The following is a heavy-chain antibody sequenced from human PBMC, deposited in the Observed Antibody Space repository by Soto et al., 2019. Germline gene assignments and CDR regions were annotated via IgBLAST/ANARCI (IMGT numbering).Heavy chain of an antibody. CDR2: IKSKTDGGTT. J-gene: IGHJ4*01. Sequence: PGGSLRLSCVTSGVTFGDFDMSWMRQAPSKGLEWGSHIKSKTDGGTTDFAARVKGRFAISRDDSRDMMYMQMNSLKTEDTGVYYCTTDSLFTQMLVRFDFWGLGTLVTVSS. CDR1: GVTFGDFD. V-gene: IGHV3-15*01. D-gene: IGHD3-10*02. CDR3: TTDSLFTQMLVRFDF.